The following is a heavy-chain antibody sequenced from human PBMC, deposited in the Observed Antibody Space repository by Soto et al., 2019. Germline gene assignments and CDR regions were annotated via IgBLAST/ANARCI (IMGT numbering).Heavy chain of an antibody. D-gene: IGHD6-13*01. CDR1: GITFGDYA. V-gene: IGHV3-49*04. CDR2: IRGKTSGGTT. CDR3: TTSWGHSSRRTNFDY. Sequence: EVQVVESGGGLVQPGRSLRHSCSATGITFGDYAVSWVRQAPGKGLQWVGSIRGKTSGGTTEYGASVKGRFTISRDESKSTAYLQRNSLKTEVTAVYYCTTSWGHSSRRTNFDYWGQVTLVTVSS. J-gene: IGHJ4*02.